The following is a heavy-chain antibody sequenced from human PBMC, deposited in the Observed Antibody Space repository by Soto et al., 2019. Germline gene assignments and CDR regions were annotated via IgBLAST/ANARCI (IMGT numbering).Heavy chain of an antibody. J-gene: IGHJ4*02. Sequence: EVQLVESGGGLVQPGGSLRLSCAASGFTVSSNYMSWVRQAPGKGLEWVSVIYSGGSTYYADSVKGRFTISRDNSKNTLYHQMNSLRAEDTAVYYCASSYSSSSLDYWGQGTLVTVSS. D-gene: IGHD6-13*01. V-gene: IGHV3-66*01. CDR3: ASSYSSSSLDY. CDR2: IYSGGST. CDR1: GFTVSSNY.